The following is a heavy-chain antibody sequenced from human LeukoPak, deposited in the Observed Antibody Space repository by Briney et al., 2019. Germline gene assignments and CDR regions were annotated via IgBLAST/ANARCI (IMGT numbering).Heavy chain of an antibody. CDR2: ISAYNGNT. V-gene: IGHV1-18*01. CDR1: GYTFTSYG. Sequence: GASVKVSCKASGYTFTSYGISWVRQAPGQGPEWMGWISAYNGNTNYAQKLQGRVTMTTDTSTSTAYMELRSLRSDDTAVYYCARDGPTIGSSWYNYGMDVWGQGTTVTVSS. D-gene: IGHD6-13*01. CDR3: ARDGPTIGSSWYNYGMDV. J-gene: IGHJ6*02.